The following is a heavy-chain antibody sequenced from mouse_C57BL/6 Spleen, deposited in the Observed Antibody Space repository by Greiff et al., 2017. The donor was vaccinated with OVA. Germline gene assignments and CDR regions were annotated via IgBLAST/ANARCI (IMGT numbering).Heavy chain of an antibody. D-gene: IGHD4-1*01. V-gene: IGHV5-4*01. CDR2: ISDGGSYT. CDR1: GFTFSSYA. CDR3: ARDWDGWYFDV. J-gene: IGHJ1*03. Sequence: EVKVVESGGGLVKPGGSLKLSCAASGFTFSSYAMSWVRQTPEKRLEWVATISDGGSYTYYPDNVKGRFTISRDNAKNNLYLQMSHLKSEDTAMYYCARDWDGWYFDVWGTGTTVTVSS.